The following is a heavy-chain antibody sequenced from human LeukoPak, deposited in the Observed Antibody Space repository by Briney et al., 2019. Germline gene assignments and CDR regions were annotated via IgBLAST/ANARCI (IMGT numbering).Heavy chain of an antibody. Sequence: GASVKVSCKASGYTFTSYYMHWVRQAPGQGLEWMGIINPSGGSTSYAQKFQGRVTMTRDTSTSTVYMELSSLRSEDTAVYYCARDGYYYDSSGYSSLDYWGQGTLVTVSS. J-gene: IGHJ4*02. CDR1: GYTFTSYY. D-gene: IGHD3-22*01. V-gene: IGHV1-46*01. CDR3: ARDGYYYDSSGYSSLDY. CDR2: INPSGGST.